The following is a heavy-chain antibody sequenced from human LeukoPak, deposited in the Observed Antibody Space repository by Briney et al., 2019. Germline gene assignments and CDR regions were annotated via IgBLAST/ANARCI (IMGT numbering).Heavy chain of an antibody. CDR1: GFTFSRYW. D-gene: IGHD1-26*01. CDR2: MKSDGSST. J-gene: IGHJ3*02. CDR3: ARGGSPPEALGDTFDI. V-gene: IGHV3-74*01. Sequence: GGSLRLSCAASGFTFSRYWMHCVRQAPGKGPVWVSRMKSDGSSTSYADSVKGRFTISRDNAKNTLYLQMNSLRAEDTAVYYCARGGSPPEALGDTFDIWGQGTMVTVSS.